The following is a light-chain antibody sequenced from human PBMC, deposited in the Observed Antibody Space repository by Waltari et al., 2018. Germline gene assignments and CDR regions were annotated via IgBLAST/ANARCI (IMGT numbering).Light chain of an antibody. V-gene: IGLV2-14*01. J-gene: IGLJ3*02. Sequence: QSALTQPASVSGSPGQSITISCTGTSSDVGGYNYVSWYQQHPGKVPKLLIFDVSNRPSGVSNRFSGSKSGNTASLTISGLQAEDESDYYCCSFTSRSTWVFVGGTKLTVL. CDR2: DVS. CDR3: CSFTSRSTWV. CDR1: SSDVGGYNY.